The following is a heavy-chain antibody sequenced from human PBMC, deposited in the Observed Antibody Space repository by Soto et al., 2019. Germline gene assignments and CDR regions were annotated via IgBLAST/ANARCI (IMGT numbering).Heavy chain of an antibody. Sequence: EVHLVESGGGLVKPGGSLTLSCAASGFAFRSYNMNWVRQAPGKGLEWVASISSGSSNIYYADSVKGRFTISRDNAKNSLFLQMDSLRAEDSAVYYCASTTVVAATFDSWGQGTLVTVSS. V-gene: IGHV3-21*01. J-gene: IGHJ4*02. CDR3: ASTTVVAATFDS. D-gene: IGHD2-15*01. CDR1: GFAFRSYN. CDR2: ISSGSSNI.